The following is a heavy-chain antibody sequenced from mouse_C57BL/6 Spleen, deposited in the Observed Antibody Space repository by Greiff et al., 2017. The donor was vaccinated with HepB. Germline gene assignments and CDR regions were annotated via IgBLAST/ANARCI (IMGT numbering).Heavy chain of an antibody. D-gene: IGHD2-12*01. V-gene: IGHV1-18*01. CDR2: INPNNGGT. J-gene: IGHJ2*01. CDR3: ESGELRRLFDY. CDR1: GYTFTDYN. Sequence: EVQVVESGPELVKPGASVKIPCKASGYTFTDYNMAWVKQSHGKSLEWIGDINPNNGGTIYNQKFKGKATLTVDKSSSTSYMERRSLTSEDTAVYESESGELRRLFDYWGPGTTLTVSS.